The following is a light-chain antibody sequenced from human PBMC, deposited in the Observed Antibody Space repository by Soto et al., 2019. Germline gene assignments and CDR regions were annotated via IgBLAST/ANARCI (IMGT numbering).Light chain of an antibody. V-gene: IGLV2-14*01. CDR1: SSDVGGYNY. J-gene: IGLJ2*01. CDR3: SSYTGSSTLVL. Sequence: QSALTQPASVSGSPGQSITIPCTGTSSDVGGYNYVSWYQQHAGKAPKLMIYEVTNRPSGVSNRFSGSKSGNTASLTISGLQAEDEADYYCSSYTGSSTLVLFGGGTKLTVL. CDR2: EVT.